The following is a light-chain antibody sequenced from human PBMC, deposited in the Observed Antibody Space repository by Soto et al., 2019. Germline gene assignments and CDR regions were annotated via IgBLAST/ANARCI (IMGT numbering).Light chain of an antibody. CDR1: SSSIGSNY. CDR3: AAWDDSLRGWV. V-gene: IGLV1-47*01. Sequence: QSVLTQPPSASGTPGPRVTISCSESSSSIGSNYIYWYQQLPGTAPKLLIYRDSQRPSGVPDRFSGSKSGTSASLAISGLRSEDEADYYCAAWDDSLRGWVFGGGTKLTV. J-gene: IGLJ3*02. CDR2: RDS.